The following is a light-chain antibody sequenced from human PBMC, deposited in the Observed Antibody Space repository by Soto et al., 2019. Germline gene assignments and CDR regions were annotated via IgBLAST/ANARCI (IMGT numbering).Light chain of an antibody. V-gene: IGKV3-15*01. CDR3: QQYNNWPPIT. Sequence: ETVMTQSPATLSASPGDRVTLSCRASQSVSINVAWHQYRPGQPPRLLIYGASTRATGIPARFSGSGSGTEFTLTISSLQSEDFAVYYCQQYNNWPPITFGGGTKVEIK. CDR1: QSVSIN. J-gene: IGKJ4*01. CDR2: GAS.